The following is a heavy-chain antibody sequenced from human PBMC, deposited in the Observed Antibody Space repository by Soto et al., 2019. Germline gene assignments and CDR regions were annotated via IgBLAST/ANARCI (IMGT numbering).Heavy chain of an antibody. CDR3: AKVRGSYYYDSGSYYNPGY. V-gene: IGHV3-23*01. J-gene: IGHJ4*02. D-gene: IGHD3-10*01. CDR2: ISGSGGST. Sequence: EVQLLESGGGLVQPGGSLRLSCAASGFTFSSYAMSWVRQAPGKVLEWVSAISGSGGSTYYADSVKGRFTISRDNSKNTLYLQMNSLRAEDTAVYYCAKVRGSYYYDSGSYYNPGYWGQGTLVTVSS. CDR1: GFTFSSYA.